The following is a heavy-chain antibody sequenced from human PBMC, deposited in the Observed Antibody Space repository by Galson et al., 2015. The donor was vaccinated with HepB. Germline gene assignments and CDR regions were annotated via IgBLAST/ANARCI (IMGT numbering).Heavy chain of an antibody. V-gene: IGHV3-23*01. J-gene: IGHJ4*02. CDR3: ARDRGHVDY. Sequence: SLRLSCAASGFIFSSYAMNWVRQAPGKGLEWVSVITVSGGSTYYADSVKGRFTISRDNSKNALYLQMNSLRVEDTAVYYCARDRGHVDYWGRGTLVTVSS. D-gene: IGHD5-12*01. CDR1: GFIFSSYA. CDR2: ITVSGGST.